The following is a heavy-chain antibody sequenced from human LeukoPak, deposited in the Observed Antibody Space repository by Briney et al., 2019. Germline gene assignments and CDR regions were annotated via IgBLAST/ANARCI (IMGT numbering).Heavy chain of an antibody. J-gene: IGHJ6*03. CDR3: ASASSSYCGDDCHSVYRSMDF. CDR1: GFTFSDYG. D-gene: IGHD2-21*01. CDR2: MSYVEKK. V-gene: IGHV3-30*04. Sequence: GGSLRLSCAASGFTFSDYGLYWVRQAPGKGLEWVATMSYVEKKYHADSAKGRFTISRDNSKSTLYLQMNGLRAEDTAVYYCASASSSYCGDDCHSVYRSMDFWGKGTTVTVSS.